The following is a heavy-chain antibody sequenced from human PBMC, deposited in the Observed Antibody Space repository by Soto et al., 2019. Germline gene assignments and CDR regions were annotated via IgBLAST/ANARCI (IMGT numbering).Heavy chain of an antibody. Sequence: LKISCKGSGYSFTSYWIGWVRQMPGKGLEWMGIIYPGDSDTRYSPSFQGQVTISADKSISTAYLQWSSLKASDTAMYYCASTGRMTTVPLGPAVDYYYGMDVWGQGTTVTVSS. CDR2: IYPGDSDT. CDR1: GYSFTSYW. D-gene: IGHD4-17*01. J-gene: IGHJ6*02. V-gene: IGHV5-51*01. CDR3: ASTGRMTTVPLGPAVDYYYGMDV.